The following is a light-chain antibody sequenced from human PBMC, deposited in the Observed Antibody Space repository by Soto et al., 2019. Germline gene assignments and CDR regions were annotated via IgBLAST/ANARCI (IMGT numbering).Light chain of an antibody. CDR2: DAS. V-gene: IGKV3-11*01. Sequence: EVVLTQSPATLSLSPGERATLSCRASESIGNYLAWYQQKLGQAPKLLIYDASHRAIDIPGRFSGDGSGTDFTHSISSLEPEDFAVYYCQWRSDWPPRLTFGGGTKVEIK. CDR1: ESIGNY. CDR3: QWRSDWPPRLT. J-gene: IGKJ4*01.